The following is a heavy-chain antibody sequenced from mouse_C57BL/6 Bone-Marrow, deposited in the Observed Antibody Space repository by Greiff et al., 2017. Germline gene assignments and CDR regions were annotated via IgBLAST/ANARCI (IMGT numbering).Heavy chain of an antibody. CDR1: GYTFTDYN. V-gene: IGHV1-18*01. D-gene: IGHD2-10*01. CDR2: INPNNGGT. J-gene: IGHJ4*01. Sequence: SGPELVKPGASVKIPCKASGYTFTDYNMDWVKQSHGKSLEWIGDINPNNGGTIYNQKFKGKATLTVDKSSSTAYMELRSLTSEDTAVYYCARGPYYGNYFYAMDYWGQGTSVTVSS. CDR3: ARGPYYGNYFYAMDY.